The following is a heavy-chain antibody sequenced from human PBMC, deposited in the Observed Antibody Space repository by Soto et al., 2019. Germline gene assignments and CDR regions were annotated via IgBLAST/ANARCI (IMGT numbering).Heavy chain of an antibody. D-gene: IGHD5-12*01. CDR1: GFTVSINY. V-gene: IGHV3-53*01. CDR3: ASLGYSGYDFAFDI. J-gene: IGHJ3*02. CDR2: IYSGGNT. Sequence: PGGSLRLSCAASGFTVSINYMNWVRHAPGKGLEWVSVIYSGGNTYYADSVKGRFTISRDNSKNTLYLQMNSLRAEDTAVYYCASLGYSGYDFAFDIWGQGTMVTVSS.